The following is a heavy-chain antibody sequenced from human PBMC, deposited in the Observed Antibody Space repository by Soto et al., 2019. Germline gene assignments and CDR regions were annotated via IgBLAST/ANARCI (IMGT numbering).Heavy chain of an antibody. CDR2: ISNDGSST. J-gene: IGHJ3*02. CDR1: GFTSSSYW. V-gene: IGHV3-74*01. D-gene: IGHD3-22*01. CDR3: ARDTYYYDSSDHFSADAFDI. Sequence: VQLVESGGGLVQPGGSLRLSCAASGFTSSSYWIHWVRQAPGKGLVWVSRISNDGSSTNYADSVKGRCTISRDNAKNTVYMQMNSMRAEDTAVYYCARDTYYYDSSDHFSADAFDIWGQGTMVTGSS.